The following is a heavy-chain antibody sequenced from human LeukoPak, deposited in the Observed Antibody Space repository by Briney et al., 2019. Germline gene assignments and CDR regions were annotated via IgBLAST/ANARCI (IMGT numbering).Heavy chain of an antibody. D-gene: IGHD3-22*01. Sequence: AVNVSCKASGYIFTSYDINWVRQATGQGLEGMGWRNPNSGKTGYAQKLQGRVIMTMNSSLQTAYRALSRLRSEGTAEYYCARVYYDSSGYSEYNWFDPWGQGTLVTVSS. CDR2: RNPNSGKT. CDR3: ARVYYDSSGYSEYNWFDP. J-gene: IGHJ5*02. V-gene: IGHV1-8*01. CDR1: GYIFTSYD.